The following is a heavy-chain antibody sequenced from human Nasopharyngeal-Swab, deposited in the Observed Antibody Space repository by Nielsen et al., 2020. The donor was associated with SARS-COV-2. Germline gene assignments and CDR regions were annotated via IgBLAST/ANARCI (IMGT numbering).Heavy chain of an antibody. CDR2: ISSSGSTI. Sequence: GSLKISCAASGFTFSDYYMSWIRQAPGKGLEWVSYISSSGSTIYYADSVKGRFTISRDNAKNSLYLQMNSLRAEDTAVYYCARAQEYYYGRINYYMDVWGKGTTVTVSS. CDR1: GFTFSDYY. D-gene: IGHD3-10*01. J-gene: IGHJ6*03. V-gene: IGHV3-11*04. CDR3: ARAQEYYYGRINYYMDV.